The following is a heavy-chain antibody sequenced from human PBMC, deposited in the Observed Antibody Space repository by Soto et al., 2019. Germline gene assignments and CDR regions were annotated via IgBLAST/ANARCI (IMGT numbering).Heavy chain of an antibody. Sequence: QVQLVQSGAEVKKPGASVKVSCKASGYTFTSYAMHWVRQAPGQRLEWMGWINAGNGNTKYSQKFQGRVTITRDTSARTAYMELSSLRSEDTAVYYCARVGAFYRSSWYYFDYWGQGTLVTVSS. CDR1: GYTFTSYA. J-gene: IGHJ4*02. CDR3: ARVGAFYRSSWYYFDY. CDR2: INAGNGNT. V-gene: IGHV1-3*01. D-gene: IGHD6-13*01.